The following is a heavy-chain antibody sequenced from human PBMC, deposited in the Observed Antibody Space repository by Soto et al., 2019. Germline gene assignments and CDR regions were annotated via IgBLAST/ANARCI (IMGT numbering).Heavy chain of an antibody. CDR2: IYYTGSP. Sequence: SETLSLTCCVSGGSVSSESHYWSWIRQTPGKGLEWIGYIYYTGSPSYNPSLKGRDTMSVDKSRDLVSLRLRYVRRADTAVYYCARDQYTFGSTIYDYAMEVWGQGTKVTVSS. V-gene: IGHV4-61*01. J-gene: IGHJ6*02. CDR1: GGSVSSESHY. D-gene: IGHD3-16*01. CDR3: ARDQYTFGSTIYDYAMEV.